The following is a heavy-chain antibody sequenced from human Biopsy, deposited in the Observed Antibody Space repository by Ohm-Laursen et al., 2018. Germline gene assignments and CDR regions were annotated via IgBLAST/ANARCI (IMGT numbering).Heavy chain of an antibody. CDR2: INIDGSTT. CDR3: ARDNYYISNWRAFDM. D-gene: IGHD6-13*01. Sequence: GSLRLSCTASGFSFSSYCMPWVRQGPGKGLVWVSRINIDGSTTRYADSVKGRFTISRDNAKNTLYLQMNSLGVEDSAVYYCARDNYYISNWRAFDMWGQGTMVTVAS. CDR1: GFSFSSYC. V-gene: IGHV3-74*01. J-gene: IGHJ3*02.